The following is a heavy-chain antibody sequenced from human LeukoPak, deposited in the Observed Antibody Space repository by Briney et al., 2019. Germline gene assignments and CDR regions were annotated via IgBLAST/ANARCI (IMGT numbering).Heavy chain of an antibody. V-gene: IGHV4-59*11. CDR3: ARSEVGDDIPFGG. D-gene: IGHD3-3*01. CDR2: IYYSGST. Sequence: PSETLSLTCTVSGGSICSHYWSWIRQPPGKGLEWIGHIYYSGSTDYNPSLKSRLTMSVDTSKNQFSLKLSAVTAADTAMYYCARSEVGDDIPFGGWGQGTLVTVSS. J-gene: IGHJ4*02. CDR1: GGSICSHY.